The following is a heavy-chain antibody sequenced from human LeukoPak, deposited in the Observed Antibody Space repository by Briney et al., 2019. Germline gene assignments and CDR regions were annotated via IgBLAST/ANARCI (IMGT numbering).Heavy chain of an antibody. CDR2: IYYSGST. J-gene: IGHJ4*02. CDR1: GGSISSYY. V-gene: IGHV4-59*01. Sequence: SETLSLTCTVSGGSISSYYWSWIRQPPGKGLEWIGYIYYSGSTNYNPSLKSRVTISVDTSKNQFSLKLSSVTAADTAVYYCACSRQLFGGVTPPDYWGQGTLVTVSS. CDR3: ACSRQLFGGVTPPDY. D-gene: IGHD3-16*01.